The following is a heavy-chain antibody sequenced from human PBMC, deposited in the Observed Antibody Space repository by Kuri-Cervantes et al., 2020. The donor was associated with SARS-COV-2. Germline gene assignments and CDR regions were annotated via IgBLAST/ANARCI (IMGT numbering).Heavy chain of an antibody. D-gene: IGHD2-2*01. CDR1: GFTFSSYA. J-gene: IGHJ4*02. Sequence: GESLKISCAASGFTFSSYAVHWVRQAPGKGLEWVSAISGSGGSTYYADSVKGRFTISRDNSKNTLYLQMNSLRAEDTAVYYCAKDRYVVVVPAAANHGDYWGQGTLVTVSS. CDR2: ISGSGGST. CDR3: AKDRYVVVVPAAANHGDY. V-gene: IGHV3-23*01.